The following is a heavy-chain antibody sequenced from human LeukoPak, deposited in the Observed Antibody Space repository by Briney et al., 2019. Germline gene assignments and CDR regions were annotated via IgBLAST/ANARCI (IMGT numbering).Heavy chain of an antibody. Sequence: GSLRLSCAASGFTFNNYAMSWVRQAPGKGLEWIGEINHSGSTNYNPSLKSRVTISVDTSKNQFSLKLSSVTAADTAVYYCARESDDFWSGWKIDYWGQGTLVTVSS. CDR3: ARESDDFWSGWKIDY. D-gene: IGHD3-3*01. V-gene: IGHV4-34*01. J-gene: IGHJ4*02. CDR1: GFTFNNYA. CDR2: INHSGST.